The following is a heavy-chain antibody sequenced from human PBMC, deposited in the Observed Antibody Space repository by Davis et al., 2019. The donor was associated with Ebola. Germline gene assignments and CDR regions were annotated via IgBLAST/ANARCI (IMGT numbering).Heavy chain of an antibody. CDR1: GFTFSSYA. J-gene: IGHJ4*02. Sequence: PGGSLRLSCAASGFTFSSYAMHWVRQAPGKGLEWVAVISYDGSNKYYADSVTGRFSISRDNSKNTLYLQINTLRTEDTAVYYCARESWGGYLEWLPGGFDYWGQGTLVTVSS. CDR2: ISYDGSNK. D-gene: IGHD3-3*01. CDR3: ARESWGGYLEWLPGGFDY. V-gene: IGHV3-30-3*01.